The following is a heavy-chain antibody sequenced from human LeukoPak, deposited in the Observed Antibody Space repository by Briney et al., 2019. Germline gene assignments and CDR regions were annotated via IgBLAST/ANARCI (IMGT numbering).Heavy chain of an antibody. J-gene: IGHJ4*02. CDR1: GYTFTSYA. Sequence: ASVKVSCKASGYTFTSYAMHWVRQAPGQRLEWMGWINARNGNTKYSQKFQGRVTITRGTSASTAYMELSSLRSEDTAVYYCARDAYYYDSSGYYSPKNYFDYWGQGTLVTVSS. CDR3: ARDAYYYDSSGYYSPKNYFDY. D-gene: IGHD3-22*01. CDR2: INARNGNT. V-gene: IGHV1-3*01.